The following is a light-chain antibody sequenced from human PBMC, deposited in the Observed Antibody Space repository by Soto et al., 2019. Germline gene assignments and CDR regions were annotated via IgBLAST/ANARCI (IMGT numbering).Light chain of an antibody. J-gene: IGLJ1*01. CDR2: SNN. CDR1: SSNIGSNT. V-gene: IGLV1-44*01. CDR3: AAGDDSLNGPGLV. Sequence: QSVLTQPPSASGTPGQRVTISCSGSSSNIGSNTVNWYQQLPGTAPKLLIYSNNQRPSGVPDRFSGSKSGTSASLAISGLQSEDEADYYCAAGDDSLNGPGLVFGTGTKLTVL.